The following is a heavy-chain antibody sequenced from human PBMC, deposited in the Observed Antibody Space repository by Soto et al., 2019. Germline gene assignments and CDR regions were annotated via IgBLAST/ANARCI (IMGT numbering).Heavy chain of an antibody. D-gene: IGHD3-22*01. V-gene: IGHV1-18*01. CDR2: ISAYNGNT. J-gene: IGHJ6*02. Sequence: QVQLVQSGAEVKKPGASVKVSCKASGYTFTSYGISWVRQAPGQGLEWMGWISAYNGNTNYAQKLQGRVTMTTDTSTSTAYMELRSLRSDEAAVYYCARLPYYESSGYYSPDYYGMDVWGQGTTVTVSS. CDR3: ARLPYYESSGYYSPDYYGMDV. CDR1: GYTFTSYG.